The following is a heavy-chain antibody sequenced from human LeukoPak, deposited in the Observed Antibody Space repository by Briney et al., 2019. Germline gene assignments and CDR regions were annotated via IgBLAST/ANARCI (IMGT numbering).Heavy chain of an antibody. J-gene: IGHJ4*02. CDR3: ARDLAFVTTYLDY. CDR2: ISSDTIFI. Sequence: PGGSLRLSCAASGFAFNSYSMNWVRQAPGKGLDWVSSISSDTIFIYYADSVKGRFTITRDNAKNSLYLQMNSLRAEDTGVYFCARDLAFVTTYLDYWGQGTLVTVSS. CDR1: GFAFNSYS. D-gene: IGHD4-11*01. V-gene: IGHV3-21*06.